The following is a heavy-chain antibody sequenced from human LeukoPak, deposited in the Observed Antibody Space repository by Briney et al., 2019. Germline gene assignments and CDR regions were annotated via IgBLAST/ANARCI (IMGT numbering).Heavy chain of an antibody. CDR1: GFTFSSYA. CDR3: ARGIVRGSPDYFDY. CDR2: ISYDGSTK. D-gene: IGHD1-26*01. Sequence: GGSLRLSCAASGFTFSSYAMHWVRQAPGKGLEWVAVISYDGSTKYYADSVKGRFTISRDDSKNMLFLQMNSLRVEDTAVYYCARGIVRGSPDYFDYWGQGTLVTVSS. V-gene: IGHV3-30-3*01. J-gene: IGHJ4*02.